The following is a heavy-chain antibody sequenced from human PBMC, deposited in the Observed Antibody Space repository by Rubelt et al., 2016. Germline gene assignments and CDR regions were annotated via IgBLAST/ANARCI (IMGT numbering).Heavy chain of an antibody. CDR3: ARDQGSGSYSSDY. J-gene: IGHJ4*02. CDR2: INAGTTNT. CDR1: GYTFTSYA. D-gene: IGHD1-26*01. Sequence: QVQLVQSGAEVKMPGASVKVSCKASGYTFTSYAVHWVRQAPGQRLEWMGWINAGTTNTKYSQKFQSRLTITRDTSASTAYKELGSLRSEDTAVYYCARDQGSGSYSSDYWGQGTLVTVSS. V-gene: IGHV1-3*01.